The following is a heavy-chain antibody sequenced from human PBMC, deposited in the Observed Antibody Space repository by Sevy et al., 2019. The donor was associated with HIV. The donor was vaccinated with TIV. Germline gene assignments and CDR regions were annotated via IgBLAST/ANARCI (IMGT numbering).Heavy chain of an antibody. CDR2: VNTASGDT. V-gene: IGHV1-3*04. J-gene: IGHJ4*02. CDR3: ARDFCSGGSCYSAFVY. D-gene: IGHD2-15*01. Sequence: ASVKVSFRGSGYTFNNYIIYWVRQAPGQSLEWMGWVNTASGDTKYSQKFQGRHIITTDTSARTVYMELNSLRSEDTAFYFCARDFCSGGSCYSAFVYWGQGTLVTVSS. CDR1: GYTFNNYI.